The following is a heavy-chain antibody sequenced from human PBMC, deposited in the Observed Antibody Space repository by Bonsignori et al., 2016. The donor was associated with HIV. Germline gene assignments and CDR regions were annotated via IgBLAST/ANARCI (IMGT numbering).Heavy chain of an antibody. D-gene: IGHD3-3*01. Sequence: RQAPGKGLEWVSYISSSGSTIYYADSVKGRFTISRDNAKNSLYLQMNSLRAEDTAVYYCARGPTRYDFWSGYEDYMDVWGKGTTVTVSS. CDR3: ARGPTRYDFWSGYEDYMDV. CDR2: ISSSGSTI. V-gene: IGHV3-11*01. J-gene: IGHJ6*03.